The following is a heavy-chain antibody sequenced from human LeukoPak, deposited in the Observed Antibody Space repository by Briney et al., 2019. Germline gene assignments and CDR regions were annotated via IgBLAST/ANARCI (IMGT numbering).Heavy chain of an antibody. D-gene: IGHD2-2*01. CDR3: ATSRSFDY. CDR1: GFLFNRYG. J-gene: IGHJ4*02. CDR2: ISYAATND. Sequence: GGSLRLSCAASGFLFNRYGMHWVRQAPGRGLEWVAVISYAATNDYYADSVKGRFTISRDNSKNTLYLQMNSLRAEDTAVYYCATSRSFDYWGQGTLVTVSS. V-gene: IGHV3-30*03.